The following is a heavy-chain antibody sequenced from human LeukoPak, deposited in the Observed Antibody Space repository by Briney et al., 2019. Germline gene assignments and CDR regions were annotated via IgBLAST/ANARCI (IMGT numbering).Heavy chain of an antibody. V-gene: IGHV3-53*01. Sequence: GGSQRLSCAASGFTVSSNYMSRVRQAPGKGLEWVSVIYSGGSTYYADSVKGRFTISRDNSKNTLYPQMNSLRAEDTAVYYCASPRTIGYTYDYWGQGTLVTVSS. J-gene: IGHJ4*02. D-gene: IGHD3-16*02. CDR3: ASPRTIGYTYDY. CDR2: IYSGGST. CDR1: GFTVSSNY.